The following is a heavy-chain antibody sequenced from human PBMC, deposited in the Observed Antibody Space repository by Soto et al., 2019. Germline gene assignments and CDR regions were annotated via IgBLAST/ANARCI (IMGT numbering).Heavy chain of an antibody. J-gene: IGHJ5*02. D-gene: IGHD3-22*01. Sequence: ASVKVSCKASGYTFTNYAMHWVRQAPGQRLEWMGWINAGNGDTKYSQKFQGRVTITRDTSATTAYMELSSLGSEDTAVYYCARDPYYYDSSGPLFGPAFDPWG. CDR1: GYTFTNYA. CDR2: INAGNGDT. V-gene: IGHV1-3*01. CDR3: ARDPYYYDSSGPLFGPAFDP.